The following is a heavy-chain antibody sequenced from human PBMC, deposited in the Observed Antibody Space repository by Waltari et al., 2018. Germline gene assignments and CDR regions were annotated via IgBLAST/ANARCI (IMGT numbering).Heavy chain of an antibody. CDR1: GGSISSYY. CDR2: IYTSGST. J-gene: IGHJ5*02. CDR3: ARDGYSSSYNWFDP. V-gene: IGHV4-4*07. Sequence: QVQLQESGPGLVKPSETLSLTCTVSGGSISSYYWRWIRQPAGKGLEWIGRIYTSGSTNYNPSLKSRVTMSVDTSKNQFSLKLSSVTAADTAVYYCARDGYSSSYNWFDPWGQGTLVTVSS. D-gene: IGHD6-13*01.